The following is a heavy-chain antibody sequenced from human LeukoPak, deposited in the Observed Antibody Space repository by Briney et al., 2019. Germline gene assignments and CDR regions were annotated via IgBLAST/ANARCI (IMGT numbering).Heavy chain of an antibody. CDR2: ISGGSDII. D-gene: IGHD3-10*01. CDR3: ARYGSGKNYIDPFDF. J-gene: IGHJ4*02. V-gene: IGHV3-48*01. Sequence: GGSLRLSCAASGFSFSRHAMNWVRQAPGMGLEWISHISGGSDIIEYADSVKGRFTISRDNGRGSLYLQMNSLRVEDTAVYYCARYGSGKNYIDPFDFWGQGALVAVSS. CDR1: GFSFSRHA.